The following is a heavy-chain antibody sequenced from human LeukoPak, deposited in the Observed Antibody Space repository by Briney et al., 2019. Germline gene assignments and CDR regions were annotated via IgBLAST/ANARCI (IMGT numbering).Heavy chain of an antibody. CDR2: IYNSGST. CDR1: GGSISGYY. CDR3: ARGGYSYGGDY. Sequence: KTSETLSLTCTVSGGSISGYYWNWIRQPPGKGLEWIGYIYNSGSTNYNPSLKSRVTISLDTSRNQFSLRLTSVIAADTAVYHCARGGYSYGGDYWGQGTLVTVSS. V-gene: IGHV4-59*01. D-gene: IGHD5-18*01. J-gene: IGHJ4*02.